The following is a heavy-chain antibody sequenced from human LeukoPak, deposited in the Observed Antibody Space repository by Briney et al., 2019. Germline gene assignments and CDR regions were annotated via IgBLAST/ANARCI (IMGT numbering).Heavy chain of an antibody. D-gene: IGHD6-13*01. V-gene: IGHV5-51*03. CDR2: IYPGDSDT. Sequence: KPGESLKISCKGSGYSFTSYWIGWVRQMPGKGLEWMGIIYPGDSDTRYSPSFQGQVIISADKSISTAYLQWSSLKASDTAMYYCARGSSSWYGYYYYMDVWGKGTTVTVSS. CDR1: GYSFTSYW. J-gene: IGHJ6*03. CDR3: ARGSSSWYGYYYYMDV.